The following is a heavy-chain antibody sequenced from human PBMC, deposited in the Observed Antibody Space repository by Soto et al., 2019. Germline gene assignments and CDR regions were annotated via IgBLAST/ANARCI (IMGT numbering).Heavy chain of an antibody. CDR2: SRNRVNSHTT. CDR1: GFTFSDHY. V-gene: IGHV3-72*01. Sequence: EVQLVESGGGLVQPGGSLRLSCAASGFTFSDHYMDWVRQAPGKGLEWVARSRNRVNSHTTEYAASVKGRFTISRDESKSSLYLQMNSLKIEDTAVYYCTRGLLGGAPYYTFHGMDVWGQGTKVTVSS. CDR3: TRGLLGGAPYYTFHGMDV. J-gene: IGHJ6*01. D-gene: IGHD3-3*01.